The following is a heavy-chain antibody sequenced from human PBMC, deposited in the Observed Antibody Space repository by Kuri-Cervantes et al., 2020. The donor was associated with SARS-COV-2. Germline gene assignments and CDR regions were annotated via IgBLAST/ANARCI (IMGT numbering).Heavy chain of an antibody. CDR1: GFTFSSYW. V-gene: IGHV3-7*01. J-gene: IGHJ4*02. Sequence: RGSLRLSCAASGFTFSSYWMSWVRQAPGKGLEWVANIKQDGSEKYYVDSVKGRFTISRDNAKNSLYLQMNSLRAEDTAVYYCARDPSSGWYGGGDFDYWGQGTLVTVSS. CDR2: IKQDGSEK. D-gene: IGHD6-19*01. CDR3: ARDPSSGWYGGGDFDY.